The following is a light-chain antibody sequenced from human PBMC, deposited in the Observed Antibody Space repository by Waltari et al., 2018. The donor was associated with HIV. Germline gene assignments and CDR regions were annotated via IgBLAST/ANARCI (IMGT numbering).Light chain of an antibody. J-gene: IGKJ1*01. CDR1: QRLSNSY. V-gene: IGKV3-20*01. Sequence: VLTQSPGTLSLSPGESATLSCRASQRLSNSYLAWYQQKPGQAPRLLIHDASSRATGIPDKFSGSGSGTDFTLTISKLEPEDFAVYYCQQYVSSPWTFGQGTKVEIK. CDR3: QQYVSSPWT. CDR2: DAS.